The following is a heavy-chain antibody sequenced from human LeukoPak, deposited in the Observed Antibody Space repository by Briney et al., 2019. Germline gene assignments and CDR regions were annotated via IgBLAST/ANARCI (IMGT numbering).Heavy chain of an antibody. CDR2: ISYDGSNK. J-gene: IGHJ4*02. CDR3: ARDGGGSSWFRGYFDY. CDR1: GFTFSIYA. D-gene: IGHD6-13*01. Sequence: PGRALRLSCAASGFTFSIYAMHWVREAPGKGLEWVAVISYDGSNKYYADSVKGRFTISRDNSKNTLYLQMNSLRTEDTAVYYCARDGGGSSWFRGYFDYWGQGNLVTVSS. V-gene: IGHV3-30*04.